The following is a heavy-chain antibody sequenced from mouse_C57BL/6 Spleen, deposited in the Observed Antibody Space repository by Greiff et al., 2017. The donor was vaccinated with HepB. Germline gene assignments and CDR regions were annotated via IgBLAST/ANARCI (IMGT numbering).Heavy chain of an antibody. V-gene: IGHV3-6*01. Sequence: EVHLVESGPGLVKPSQSLSLTCSVTGYSITSGYYWNWIRQFPGNKLEWMGYISYDGSNNYNPSLKNRISITRDTSKNQFFLKLNSVTTEDTATYYCARDREVVAYYFDYWGQGTTLTVSS. CDR3: ARDREVVAYYFDY. J-gene: IGHJ2*01. D-gene: IGHD1-1*01. CDR1: GYSITSGYY. CDR2: ISYDGSN.